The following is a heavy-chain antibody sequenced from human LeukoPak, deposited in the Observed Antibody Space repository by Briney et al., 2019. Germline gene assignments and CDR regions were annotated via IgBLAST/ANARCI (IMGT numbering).Heavy chain of an antibody. CDR1: GYNFKTSG. V-gene: IGHV1-18*04. J-gene: IGHJ4*02. CDR3: AREVWSRDIGSLFDY. Sequence: GASVKVSCKTSGYNFKTSGITWVRQAPGQGLEWMGWISAQTGERHYAEKLQGRVTMTTDTSRSTGYMELKSLTSDDTAVYYCAREVWSRDIGSLFDYWGQGTLVIVDS. D-gene: IGHD1-26*01. CDR2: ISAQTGER.